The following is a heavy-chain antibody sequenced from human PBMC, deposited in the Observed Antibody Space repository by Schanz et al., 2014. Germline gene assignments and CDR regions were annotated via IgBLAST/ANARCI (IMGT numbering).Heavy chain of an antibody. Sequence: EVQLLESGGGLVQPGGSLRLSCAASGFTFSSYAMSWVRQAPGKGPEWVANIKEDGSVKDYVDSVKGRFTISRDNAKNSLFLQMNSLRAEDTAVYYCLAPDYGMDVWGQGTVVTVSS. CDR3: LAPDYGMDV. J-gene: IGHJ6*02. V-gene: IGHV3-7*02. CDR2: IKEDGSVK. CDR1: GFTFSSYA.